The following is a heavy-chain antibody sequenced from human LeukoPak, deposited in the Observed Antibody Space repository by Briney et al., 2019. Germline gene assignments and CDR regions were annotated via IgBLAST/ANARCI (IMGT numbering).Heavy chain of an antibody. CDR1: GYTLTELS. D-gene: IGHD1-26*01. CDR2: FDPEDGET. Sequence: ASVKVSCKVSGYTLTELSMHWVRQAPGKGLEWMGGFDPEDGETIYAQKFQGRVTMTEDTSTDTAYMELSSLRSEDTAVYYCATAFPSGSYWSFDIWGQGTMVTVSS. CDR3: ATAFPSGSYWSFDI. V-gene: IGHV1-24*01. J-gene: IGHJ3*02.